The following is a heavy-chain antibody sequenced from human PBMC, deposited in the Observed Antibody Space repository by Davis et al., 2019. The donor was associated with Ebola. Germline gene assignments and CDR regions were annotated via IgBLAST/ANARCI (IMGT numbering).Heavy chain of an antibody. CDR1: GFTFANAW. CDR3: TTDRPINT. J-gene: IGHJ5*02. V-gene: IGHV3-15*07. D-gene: IGHD6-6*01. CDR2: IKTKTDGWTT. Sequence: PGGSLRLSCAASGFTFANAWMNWVRQAPGKGLEWVGRIKTKTDGWTTDYAAPVKGRFTISRDDSKNTLFLLMNSLKIEDTAIYYCTTDRPINTWGQGTLVTVSS.